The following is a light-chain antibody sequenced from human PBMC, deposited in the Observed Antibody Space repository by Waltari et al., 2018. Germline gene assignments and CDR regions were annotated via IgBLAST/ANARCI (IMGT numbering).Light chain of an antibody. V-gene: IGKV3-20*01. J-gene: IGKJ4*01. CDR3: QQYDGIVLT. CDR1: QSVSSIS. Sequence: IVLTQSPGTLSLSPGERATLSCRASQSVSSISLSWYQQKPGQAPRLVIYGASSRATGIPDRFSGSGSGTDFTLTISRLEPEDFAVYRCQQYDGIVLTFGGGTKVEI. CDR2: GAS.